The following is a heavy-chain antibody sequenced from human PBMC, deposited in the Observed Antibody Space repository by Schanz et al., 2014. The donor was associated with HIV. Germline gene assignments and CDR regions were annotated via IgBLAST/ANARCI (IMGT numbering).Heavy chain of an antibody. V-gene: IGHV1-69*06. CDR1: GGTFSRYA. Sequence: QVQLVQSGAEVKKPGSAVKVSCKASGGTFSRYAISWVRQAPGQGLEWMGGIIPISGTANYAQKFQGRVTMTADKSTSAAYMELSSLRSEDTAVYYCVRDIKYDDPFQYGMDVWGQGTTVSVSS. J-gene: IGHJ6*02. D-gene: IGHD1-1*01. CDR3: VRDIKYDDPFQYGMDV. CDR2: IIPISGTA.